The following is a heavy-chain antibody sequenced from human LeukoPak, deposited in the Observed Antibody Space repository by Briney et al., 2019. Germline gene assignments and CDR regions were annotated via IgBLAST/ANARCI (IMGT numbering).Heavy chain of an antibody. CDR1: GGSISSYY. Sequence: SETLSLTCTVSGGSISSYYWSWLRQPPGKGLEWIGYIYYSGSTNYNPSLKSRVTISVDTSKKQFSLKLSSVTAADTAAYYCARGGGYDDYFDYWGQGTLVTVSS. CDR2: IYYSGST. D-gene: IGHD5-12*01. CDR3: ARGGGYDDYFDY. J-gene: IGHJ4*02. V-gene: IGHV4-59*08.